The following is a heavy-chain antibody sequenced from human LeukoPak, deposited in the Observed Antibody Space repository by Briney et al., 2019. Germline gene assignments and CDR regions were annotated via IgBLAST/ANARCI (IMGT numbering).Heavy chain of an antibody. CDR3: ATETNGRYYDY. CDR1: GLTISTSG. J-gene: IGHJ4*02. D-gene: IGHD1-14*01. V-gene: IGHV3-21*06. CDR2: IGPTGFDR. Sequence: PGGSLRLSCTTSGLTISTSGFNWVRQAPGKGLEWVASIGPTGFDRYHADSIKGRFTISRDNANNFLYLQMDSLRAEDTAVYYCATETNGRYYDYWGQGTLLTVSS.